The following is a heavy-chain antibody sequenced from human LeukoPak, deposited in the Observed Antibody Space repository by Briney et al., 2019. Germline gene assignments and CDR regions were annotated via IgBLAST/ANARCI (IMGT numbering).Heavy chain of an antibody. CDR1: GCTFSSYA. V-gene: IGHV1-69*01. CDR2: IIPIFGTA. CDR3: AAKTGTTWYYFDY. Sequence: SVKVSCQASGCTFSSYAISWVRQPPGQGLEWMGGIIPIFGTANYAQKFQGGVTITADESMSTAYMELSSLRSEDTAVYYCAAKTGTTWYYFDYWGQGTLVTVSS. D-gene: IGHD1-1*01. J-gene: IGHJ4*02.